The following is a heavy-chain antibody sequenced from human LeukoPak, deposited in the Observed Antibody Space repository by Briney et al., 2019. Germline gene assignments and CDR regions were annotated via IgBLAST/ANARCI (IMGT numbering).Heavy chain of an antibody. D-gene: IGHD3-10*01. CDR1: GGSMSDHY. Sequence: SGTLSLTCAVSGGSMSDHYWSWIRQTPGTTLEWIGYIYATGNTNYSPSLKGRDTISLDTSKNHFSLRLRSVTAADTALYYCARHFRRDYPDSGSSQYFHYIDVWGKGTTVVVSS. CDR2: IYATGNT. J-gene: IGHJ6*03. CDR3: ARHFRRDYPDSGSSQYFHYIDV. V-gene: IGHV4-4*09.